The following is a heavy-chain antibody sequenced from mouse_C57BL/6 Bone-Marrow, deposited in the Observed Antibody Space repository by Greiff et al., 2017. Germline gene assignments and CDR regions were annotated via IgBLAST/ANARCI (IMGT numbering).Heavy chain of an antibody. CDR1: GFTFSSYG. CDR3: AGWDFDY. CDR2: ISSGGSYT. J-gene: IGHJ2*01. D-gene: IGHD3-3*01. Sequence: EVKLVESGGDLVKPGGSLKLSCAASGFTFSSYGMSWVRQTPDKRLEWVATISSGGSYTYYPDSVKGRFTISRDNAKNTLYLQMSSLKSEDTAMYYCAGWDFDYWGQGTTLTVSS. V-gene: IGHV5-6*01.